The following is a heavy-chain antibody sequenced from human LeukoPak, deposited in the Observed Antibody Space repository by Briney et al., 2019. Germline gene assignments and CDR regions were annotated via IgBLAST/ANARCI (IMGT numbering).Heavy chain of an antibody. Sequence: GGSLRLSCAASGFTVSSNYMSWVRQAPGKGLEWVSVIYSGGSTYYADSVKGRFTISRDNSKNTLYLQMNSLRAEDTAVYYCARHGGDQLFYRAFDMWGQGTMVIVS. CDR1: GFTVSSNY. V-gene: IGHV3-53*01. CDR3: ARHGGDQLFYRAFDM. J-gene: IGHJ3*02. D-gene: IGHD2-2*01. CDR2: IYSGGST.